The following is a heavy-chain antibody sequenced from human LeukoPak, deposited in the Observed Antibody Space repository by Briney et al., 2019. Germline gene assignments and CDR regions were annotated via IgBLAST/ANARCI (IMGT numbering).Heavy chain of an antibody. V-gene: IGHV3-53*01. CDR1: GFTFSSTY. CDR3: ANGPIGSSWYHFFDY. D-gene: IGHD6-13*01. CDR2: IYSDGST. Sequence: PGGSLRLSCAASGFTFSSTYMSWVRQAPGKGPEWVSLIYSDGSTFYTDSVKGRFTISRDNSKNTLYLQMNSLRAEDTAVYYCANGPIGSSWYHFFDYWGQGTLVTVSS. J-gene: IGHJ4*02.